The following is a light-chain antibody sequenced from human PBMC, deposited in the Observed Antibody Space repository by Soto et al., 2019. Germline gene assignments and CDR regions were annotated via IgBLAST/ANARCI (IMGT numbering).Light chain of an antibody. CDR2: GTS. J-gene: IGKJ5*01. CDR3: QKYDNWPPT. CDR1: QRISSD. V-gene: IGKV3-15*01. Sequence: EIVMTQSPATLSVSPGERVALSCRATQRISSDLAWYQQKPGQAPRLLIYGTSTRATGIPGRFSGSGSGTEFTPTISGLQSEDFAVYYCQKYDNWPPTFGQGTRLEIK.